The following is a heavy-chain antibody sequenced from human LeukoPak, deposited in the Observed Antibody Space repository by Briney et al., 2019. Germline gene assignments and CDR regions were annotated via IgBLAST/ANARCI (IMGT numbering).Heavy chain of an antibody. J-gene: IGHJ6*02. V-gene: IGHV4-39*07. CDR2: IYDSGST. D-gene: IGHD3-10*01. Sequence: SETLSLTCTVSGGSIRSSYYYWGWIRQPPGKGLEWIGSIYDSGSTYYNPSLKSRVTISVDTSKNQFSLKLSSVTAADTAVYYCARDRSYGSGSYYKPPYYYYYGMDVWGQGTTVTVSS. CDR1: GGSIRSSYYY. CDR3: ARDRSYGSGSYYKPPYYYYYGMDV.